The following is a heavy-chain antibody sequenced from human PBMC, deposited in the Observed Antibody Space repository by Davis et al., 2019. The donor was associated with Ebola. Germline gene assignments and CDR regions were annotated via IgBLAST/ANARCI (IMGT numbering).Heavy chain of an antibody. D-gene: IGHD7-27*01. CDR3: ASLRRTITGMDDSFDI. Sequence: GESLKISCKGSGYSFTSYWIVWVRQMPGKGLECMGIIFPGDSDTRYSPSVQGQVTISADKSSSTAYLEWNSLKASDTGIYYCASLRRTITGMDDSFDIWGQGTMVTVSS. V-gene: IGHV5-51*01. J-gene: IGHJ3*02. CDR2: IFPGDSDT. CDR1: GYSFTSYW.